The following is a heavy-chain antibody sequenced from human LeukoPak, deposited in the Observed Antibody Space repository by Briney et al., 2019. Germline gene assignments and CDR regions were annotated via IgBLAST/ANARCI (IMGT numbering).Heavy chain of an antibody. V-gene: IGHV3-23*01. J-gene: IGHJ4*02. CDR3: AKVWGKNYDFWSGYSTYYFDY. CDR1: GFTFSSYA. D-gene: IGHD3-3*01. Sequence: TGGSLRLSCAASGFTFSSYAMSWVRQAPGKGLEWVSAISGSGGSTYYAASVKGRFTISRDNSKNTLYLQMNSLRAEDTAVYYCAKVWGKNYDFWSGYSTYYFDYWGQGTLVTVSS. CDR2: ISGSGGST.